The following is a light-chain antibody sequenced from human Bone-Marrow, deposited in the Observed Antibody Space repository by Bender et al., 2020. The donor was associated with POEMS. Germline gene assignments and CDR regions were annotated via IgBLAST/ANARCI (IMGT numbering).Light chain of an antibody. J-gene: IGLJ3*02. V-gene: IGLV4-69*01. CDR1: SGHSSYA. CDR3: QTWGPGIGV. Sequence: QLVVTQSPSASAPLGASVKLTCTLSSGHSSYAIAWHQQQPEKGPRYLMKLNSDGSHDKGDGIPDRFSGSTSGAERYLTISSLQSEDEADYYCQTWGPGIGVFGGGTKLTVL. CDR2: LNSDGSH.